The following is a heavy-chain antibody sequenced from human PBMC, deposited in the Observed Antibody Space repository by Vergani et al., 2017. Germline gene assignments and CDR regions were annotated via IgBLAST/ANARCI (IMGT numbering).Heavy chain of an antibody. CDR1: GFTSAGYA. CDR3: AKANPRNSGYDYLYYYHAMDV. V-gene: IGHV3-23*04. Sequence: EVQLEESGGGLVLPCRSLRLSCVASGFTSAGYAMHWVRQAPGKGLEWVSGISGSGGSTYYAGSVKGRFTISRDSSKNTLYLQMNSLSAGDTAVYYCAKANPRNSGYDYLYYYHAMDVWGKGTTVTVSS. D-gene: IGHD5-12*01. J-gene: IGHJ6*04. CDR2: ISGSGGST.